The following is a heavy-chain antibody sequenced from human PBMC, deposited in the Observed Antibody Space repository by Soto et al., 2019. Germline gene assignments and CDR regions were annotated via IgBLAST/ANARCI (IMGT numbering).Heavy chain of an antibody. Sequence: EVQLLESGGGLVQPGGSLRLSCAASGFTFSSYAMSWVRQAPGKGLEWVSALSDSGDDSYFADSVKGRFTISRDNSKNTLYLQMHSLRAEDTAVYYCTTDVIVVSVTYGMDVWGQGTTVTVSS. CDR1: GFTFSSYA. V-gene: IGHV3-23*01. J-gene: IGHJ6*02. CDR3: TTDVIVVSVTYGMDV. D-gene: IGHD3-22*01. CDR2: LSDSGDDS.